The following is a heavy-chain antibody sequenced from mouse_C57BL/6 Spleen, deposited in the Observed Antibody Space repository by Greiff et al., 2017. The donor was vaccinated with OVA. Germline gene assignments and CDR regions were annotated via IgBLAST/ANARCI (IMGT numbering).Heavy chain of an antibody. V-gene: IGHV2-2*01. D-gene: IGHD2-4*01. J-gene: IGHJ4*01. Sequence: QVQLKQSGPGLVQPSQSLSITCTVSGFSLTSYGVHWVRQSPGKGLEWLGVIWSGGSTDYNAAFISRLSISKDNSKSQVFFKMNSLQADDTAIYYCATYYDYDGRDAMDYWGQGTSVTVSS. CDR3: ATYYDYDGRDAMDY. CDR1: GFSLTSYG. CDR2: IWSGGST.